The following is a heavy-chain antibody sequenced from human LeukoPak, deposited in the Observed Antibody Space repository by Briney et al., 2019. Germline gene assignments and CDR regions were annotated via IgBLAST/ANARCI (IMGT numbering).Heavy chain of an antibody. D-gene: IGHD4-17*01. V-gene: IGHV3-23*01. J-gene: IGHJ4*02. CDR2: ITGSGGST. CDR1: GFTFSSYA. Sequence: GGSLRLSCAASGFTFSSYAMSWVRQAPGKGLEWVSGITGSGGSTYYADSVKGRFTISRDNSKNTLYLQMSSLRAEDTAIYYCAKTPTVTTLGFFDYWGQGTLVTVSS. CDR3: AKTPTVTTLGFFDY.